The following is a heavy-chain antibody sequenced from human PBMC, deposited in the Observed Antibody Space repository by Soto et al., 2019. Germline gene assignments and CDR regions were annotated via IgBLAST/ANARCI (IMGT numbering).Heavy chain of an antibody. J-gene: IGHJ6*02. Sequence: QVQLVQSGPEVKKPGASVKVSCEASGYTFTTSGISWVRQAPGQGLEWMGWISTYNGDTNSAQKFQGRVTMTADTPXRTAYMELMSLKSDDTAVYYCARQGSWPYYYYGLDVWGQGTTVTVSS. CDR1: GYTFTTSG. CDR3: ARQGSWPYYYYGLDV. CDR2: ISTYNGDT. V-gene: IGHV1-18*01. D-gene: IGHD1-26*01.